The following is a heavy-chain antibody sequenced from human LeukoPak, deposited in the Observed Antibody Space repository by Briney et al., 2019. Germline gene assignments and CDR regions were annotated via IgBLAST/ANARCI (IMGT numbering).Heavy chain of an antibody. J-gene: IGHJ4*02. V-gene: IGHV3-23*05. CDR3: ANLDPPRQLWFGELRRGY. CDR2: ILASGSPT. D-gene: IGHD3-10*01. Sequence: GGSLRLSCAASGFNFNSYTMNWVRQAPGKGLQWVANILASGSPTYYADSVKGRFTISRDNSKNTLYLQMNSLRAEDTAVYYCANLDPPRQLWFGELRRGYWGQGTLVTVSS. CDR1: GFNFNSYT.